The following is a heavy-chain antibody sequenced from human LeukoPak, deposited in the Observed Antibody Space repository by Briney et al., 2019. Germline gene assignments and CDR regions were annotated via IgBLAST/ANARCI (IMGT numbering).Heavy chain of an antibody. CDR1: GGSISSSSYY. Sequence: SETLSLTCTVSGGSISSSSYYWGWIRQPPGTGLEWIGSIYYSGSTYYNPSLKSRVTISVDTSKNQFSLKLSSVTAADTAVYYCARHEYVAAAAWYFDYWGQGTLVTVSS. CDR3: ARHEYVAAAAWYFDY. D-gene: IGHD6-13*01. J-gene: IGHJ4*02. V-gene: IGHV4-39*01. CDR2: IYYSGST.